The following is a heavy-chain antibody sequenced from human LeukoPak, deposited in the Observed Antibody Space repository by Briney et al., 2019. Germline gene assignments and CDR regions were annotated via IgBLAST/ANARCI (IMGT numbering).Heavy chain of an antibody. D-gene: IGHD3-22*01. CDR1: GFTFSSYA. V-gene: IGHV3-30*04. Sequence: PGGSLRLSCEVSGFTFSSYAMHWVHQAPGKGLEWMAVISYDGSNKYYADSVKGRFTISRDNSKNTLYLQMNSLRAEDTAVYYCAREGASPFGDSSGYIDYWGQGTLVTVSS. CDR3: AREGASPFGDSSGYIDY. J-gene: IGHJ4*02. CDR2: ISYDGSNK.